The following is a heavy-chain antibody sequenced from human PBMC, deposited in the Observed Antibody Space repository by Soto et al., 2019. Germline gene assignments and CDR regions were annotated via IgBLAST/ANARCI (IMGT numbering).Heavy chain of an antibody. V-gene: IGHV4-61*01. CDR3: ARGQWLYTRHYFDY. Sequence: SETLSLTCTVSGGSVSIGSYYWSCIRQPPGKGLEWIGYIYYSGSTNYNPSLKSRVTISVDTSKNQFSLKLSSVTAADTAVYYCARGQWLYTRHYFDYWGQGTLVTVS. J-gene: IGHJ4*02. CDR2: IYYSGST. CDR1: GGSVSIGSYY. D-gene: IGHD6-19*01.